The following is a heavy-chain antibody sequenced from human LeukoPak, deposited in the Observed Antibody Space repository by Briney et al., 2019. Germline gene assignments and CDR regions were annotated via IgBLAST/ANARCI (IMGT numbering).Heavy chain of an antibody. CDR1: GFTFSDYC. CDR2: ISSSGSTI. J-gene: IGHJ5*02. V-gene: IGHV3-11*01. D-gene: IGHD1-26*01. Sequence: GGSLRLSCAASGFTFSDYCMSWIRQAPGKGLEWVSYISSSGSTIYYADSVKGRFTISRDNAKNSLYLQMNSLRAEDTAVYYCARALWELLQNWFDPWGQGTLVTVSS. CDR3: ARALWELLQNWFDP.